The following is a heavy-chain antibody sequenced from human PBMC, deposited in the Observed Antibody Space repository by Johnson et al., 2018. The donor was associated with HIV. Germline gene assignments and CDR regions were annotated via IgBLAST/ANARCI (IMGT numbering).Heavy chain of an antibody. Sequence: VLLVESGGVVVQPGGSLRLSCETSRFTFDDYAMHWVRQAPGKGLEWVSLINWDGDSTYSADSVKGRFTISRDNSKNSLYLQMNSLRPEDTVLYYCAKEIASWYTNGGTLDIWGQGTMVTVSS. D-gene: IGHD6-19*01. CDR2: INWDGDST. CDR3: AKEIASWYTNGGTLDI. CDR1: RFTFDDYA. J-gene: IGHJ3*02. V-gene: IGHV3-43D*03.